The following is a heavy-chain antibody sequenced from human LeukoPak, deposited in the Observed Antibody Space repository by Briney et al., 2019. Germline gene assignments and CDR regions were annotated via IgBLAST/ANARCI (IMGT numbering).Heavy chain of an antibody. CDR3: ARDRWSGYEGSDY. J-gene: IGHJ4*02. CDR1: EVSFSNYW. CDR2: INSDGSST. V-gene: IGHV3-74*01. Sequence: PGGSLRLSCAASEVSFSNYWMHWVRQAPGKGLVWVSRINSDGSSTSYADSVKGRFTISRDNAKNTLYLQMNSLRAEDTAVYYCARDRWSGYEGSDYWGQGTLVTVSS. D-gene: IGHD5-12*01.